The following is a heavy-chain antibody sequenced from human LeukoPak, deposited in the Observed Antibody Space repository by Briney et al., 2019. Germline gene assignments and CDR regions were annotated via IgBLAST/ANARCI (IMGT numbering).Heavy chain of an antibody. D-gene: IGHD3-22*01. J-gene: IGHJ4*02. V-gene: IGHV6-1*01. CDR1: GDSVSSNSAA. Sequence: SQTLSLTCAISGDSVSSNSAAWNWIRQSPSRGLEWLGRTYYRSKWYNDYAVSVKSRITINPDTSKNQFSLQLNSVTPEDTAVYYCARGSRNYYDSSGYYYYWGQGTLVTVSS. CDR3: ARGSRNYYDSSGYYYY. CDR2: TYYRSKWYN.